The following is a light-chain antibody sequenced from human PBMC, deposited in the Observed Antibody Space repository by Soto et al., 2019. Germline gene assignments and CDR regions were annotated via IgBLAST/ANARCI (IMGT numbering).Light chain of an antibody. J-gene: IGKJ2*01. Sequence: DIQMTQSPSTLSASVGDRVTITCRASQSISTWLAWYQQEPGKAPKLLIYKASTLETGVPSRFSGSGSGTAFTLTISSLQPDDFATYYCQQYNSYPKNFGQGTKLEIK. V-gene: IGKV1-5*03. CDR2: KAS. CDR3: QQYNSYPKN. CDR1: QSISTW.